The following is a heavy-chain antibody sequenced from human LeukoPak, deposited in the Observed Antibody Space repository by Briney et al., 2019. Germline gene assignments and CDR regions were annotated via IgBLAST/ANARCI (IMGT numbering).Heavy chain of an antibody. V-gene: IGHV3-53*01. D-gene: IGHD1-26*01. CDR2: IYSGGST. Sequence: GGSLRLSCAASGFTVSSNYMSWVRQAPGKGLEWVPVIYSGGSTYYADSVKGRFTISRDNSKNTLYLQVNSLRAEDTAVYYCARDPSGSYLYAFDIWGQGTMVNVSS. J-gene: IGHJ3*02. CDR3: ARDPSGSYLYAFDI. CDR1: GFTVSSNY.